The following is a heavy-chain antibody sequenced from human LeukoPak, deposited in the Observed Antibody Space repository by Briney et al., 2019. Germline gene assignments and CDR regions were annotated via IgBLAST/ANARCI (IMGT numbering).Heavy chain of an antibody. Sequence: GGSLRLSCAVSGFTFSSYAMSWVRQAPGKGLEWVSAISGSGGSTYYADSVKGRFTISRDNSKNTLYLQMNSPRAEDTAVYYCAKHYYGSSGYTYNWFDPWGQGTLVTVSS. V-gene: IGHV3-23*01. J-gene: IGHJ5*02. CDR3: AKHYYGSSGYTYNWFDP. CDR1: GFTFSSYA. CDR2: ISGSGGST. D-gene: IGHD3-22*01.